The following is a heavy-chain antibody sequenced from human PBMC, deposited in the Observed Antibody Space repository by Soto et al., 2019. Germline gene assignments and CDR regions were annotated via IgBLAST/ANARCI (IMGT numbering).Heavy chain of an antibody. CDR2: INPNSGGT. D-gene: IGHD3-10*01. CDR1: GYTFTGYY. J-gene: IGHJ6*02. V-gene: IGHV1-2*04. Sequence: ASVKVSCKASGYTFTGYYMHWVRQAPGQGLEWMGWINPNSGGTNYAQKFQGWVTMTRDTSISTAYMELSMLRSDDTAVYYCARDYYGSGNFPDVWGQGTTVTVSS. CDR3: ARDYYGSGNFPDV.